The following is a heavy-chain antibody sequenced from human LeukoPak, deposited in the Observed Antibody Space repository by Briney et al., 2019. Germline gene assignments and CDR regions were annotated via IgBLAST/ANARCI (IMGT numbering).Heavy chain of an antibody. Sequence: SETLSLTCTVSDGSITNYDWSWVRQPPGKGLEFIGHVHYSGTTNYNPSLRSRVTISIDTSKKHFFLKLKSVTAADTAVYYCATGCGDFRFEGRYSWGQGTLVTVSS. CDR2: VHYSGTT. J-gene: IGHJ4*02. CDR1: DGSITNYD. D-gene: IGHD4-17*01. V-gene: IGHV4-59*01. CDR3: ATGCGDFRFEGRYS.